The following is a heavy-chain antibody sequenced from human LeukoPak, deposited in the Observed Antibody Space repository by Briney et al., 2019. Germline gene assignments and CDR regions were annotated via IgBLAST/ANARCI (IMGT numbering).Heavy chain of an antibody. D-gene: IGHD3-10*01. CDR3: ARDTSKLLWFGELSKPPYYYGMDV. J-gene: IGHJ6*02. V-gene: IGHV3-11*06. CDR1: GFTFSDYY. Sequence: GGSLRLPCAASGFTFSDYYMSWIRQAPGKGLEWVSYISSSSSYTNYADSVKGRFTISRDNAKNSLYLQMNSLRAEDTAVYYCARDTSKLLWFGELSKPPYYYGMDVWGQGTTVTVSS. CDR2: ISSSSSYT.